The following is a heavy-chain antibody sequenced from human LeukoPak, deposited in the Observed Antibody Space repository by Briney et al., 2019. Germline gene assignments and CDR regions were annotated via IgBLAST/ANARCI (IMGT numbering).Heavy chain of an antibody. CDR1: GGSISSSSYY. CDR3: ARHEGELPSGQFDY. CDR2: IYYSGST. J-gene: IGHJ4*02. D-gene: IGHD1-26*01. V-gene: IGHV4-39*01. Sequence: SETLSLTCTVSGGSISSSSYYWGWIRQPPGKGLEWIGNIYYSGSTNYNPSLKSRVTISVDTSKNQFSLKLSSVTAADTAVYYCARHEGELPSGQFDYWGQGTLVTVSS.